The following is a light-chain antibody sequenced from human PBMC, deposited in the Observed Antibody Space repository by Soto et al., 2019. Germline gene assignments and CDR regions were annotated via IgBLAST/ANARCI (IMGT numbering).Light chain of an antibody. CDR3: CSYAGSRTFVV. Sequence: QSALTQPASVSGSPGQSITISCTGTSSDVGNYNLVSWYQQHPGKAPKLIIYEGNKRPSGVSNRFSGSKSGNPAPLTISGLQAEEEADYLCCSYAGSRTFVVFGGRTQLTVL. J-gene: IGLJ2*01. CDR1: SSDVGNYNL. V-gene: IGLV2-23*03. CDR2: EGN.